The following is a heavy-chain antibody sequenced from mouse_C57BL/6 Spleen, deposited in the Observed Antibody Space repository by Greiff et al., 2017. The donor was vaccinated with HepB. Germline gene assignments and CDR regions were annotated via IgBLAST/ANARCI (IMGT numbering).Heavy chain of an antibody. CDR1: GYTFTSYG. CDR3: ARSRQLRLGFAY. Sequence: VQLQQSGAELARPGASVKLSCKASGYTFTSYGISWVKQRTGQGLEWIGEIYPRSGNTYYNEKFKGKATLTADKSSSTAYMELRSLTSEDSAVYYCARSRQLRLGFAYWGQGTLVTVSA. V-gene: IGHV1-81*01. CDR2: IYPRSGNT. J-gene: IGHJ3*01. D-gene: IGHD3-2*02.